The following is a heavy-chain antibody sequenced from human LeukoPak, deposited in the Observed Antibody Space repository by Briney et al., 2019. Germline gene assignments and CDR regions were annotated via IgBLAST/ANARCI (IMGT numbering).Heavy chain of an antibody. CDR3: VRGTGY. J-gene: IGHJ4*02. V-gene: IGHV3-64D*06. Sequence: GGSLRLSCSVPGFTFSTYVMHWVRQAPGKGLEYVSAISSNGDNTYYADSVKGRFTISRDNSKNTLYLQMSSLRADYTAVYYCVRGTGYWGQGTLVTVSS. CDR1: GFTFSTYV. CDR2: ISSNGDNT.